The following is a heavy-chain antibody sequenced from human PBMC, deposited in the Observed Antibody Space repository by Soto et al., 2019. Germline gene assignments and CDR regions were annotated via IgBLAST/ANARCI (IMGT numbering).Heavy chain of an antibody. CDR2: ISYSGST. CDR1: GGSISSGGYY. V-gene: IGHV4-31*03. CDR3: ASEGLLERWFDP. D-gene: IGHD3-3*01. J-gene: IGHJ5*02. Sequence: QVQLQESGPGLVKPSQTLSLTCTVSGGSISSGGYYWSWIRQHPGKGLEWMGYISYSGSTYYKPSLKSRVTISVDTSKNQFSLKLSSVTGADTAVYYCASEGLLERWFDPWGQGTLVTVSS.